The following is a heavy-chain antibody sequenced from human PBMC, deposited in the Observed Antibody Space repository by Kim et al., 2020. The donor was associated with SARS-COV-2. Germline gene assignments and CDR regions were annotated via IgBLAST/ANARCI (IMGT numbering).Heavy chain of an antibody. Sequence: GGSLRLSCAASGFTFSNAWMSWVRQAPGKGLEWVGRIKSKTDGGTTDYAAPVKGRFTISRDDSKNTLYLQMNSLKTEDTAVYYCTTGDGEYYDSSGYYIDAFDIWGQGTMVTVSS. V-gene: IGHV3-15*01. CDR3: TTGDGEYYDSSGYYIDAFDI. J-gene: IGHJ3*02. CDR1: GFTFSNAW. D-gene: IGHD3-22*01. CDR2: IKSKTDGGTT.